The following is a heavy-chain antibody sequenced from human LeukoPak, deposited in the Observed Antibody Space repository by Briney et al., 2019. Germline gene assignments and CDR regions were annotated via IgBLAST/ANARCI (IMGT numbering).Heavy chain of an antibody. CDR2: INHSGST. Sequence: SETLSLTCAVYGGSFSGYYWSWIRQPPGKGLEWIGEINHSGSTNYNPSLKSRVTISVDTSKNQFSLKLSSVTAADTAVYYCASRRLRFLEWHAYYFDYWGRGTLVTVSS. CDR3: ASRRLRFLEWHAYYFDY. CDR1: GGSFSGYY. J-gene: IGHJ4*02. D-gene: IGHD3-3*01. V-gene: IGHV4-34*01.